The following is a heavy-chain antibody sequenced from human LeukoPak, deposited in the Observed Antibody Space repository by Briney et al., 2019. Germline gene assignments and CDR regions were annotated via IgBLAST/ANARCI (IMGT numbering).Heavy chain of an antibody. V-gene: IGHV1-2*06. CDR2: INPNSGDT. J-gene: IGHJ4*02. CDR1: GYTFTAYY. D-gene: IGHD5-24*01. Sequence: ASVKVSCKASGYTFTAYYMHWVRQASGQGLEWMGRINPNSGDTNYAQKFQGRVTITRDTSISTAYMELSRLRSDDTAVYYCARDKGRDGYTAFDYWGQGTLVTVSS. CDR3: ARDKGRDGYTAFDY.